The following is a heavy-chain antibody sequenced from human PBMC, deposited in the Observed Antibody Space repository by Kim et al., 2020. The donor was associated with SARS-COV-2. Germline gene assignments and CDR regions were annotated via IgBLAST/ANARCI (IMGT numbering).Heavy chain of an antibody. Sequence: GGSLRLSCAASGFTFSDYYMSWVRQAPGKGLEWISFIGGKNTETKYADSVKGRFTISRDSAGISLFLQMDSLRVEDTAVYYCATPAAYGRGDYFVYWGQGTLVTVSS. CDR3: ATPAAYGRGDYFVY. CDR2: IGGKNTET. CDR1: GFTFSDYY. V-gene: IGHV3-11*03. J-gene: IGHJ4*02. D-gene: IGHD6-13*01.